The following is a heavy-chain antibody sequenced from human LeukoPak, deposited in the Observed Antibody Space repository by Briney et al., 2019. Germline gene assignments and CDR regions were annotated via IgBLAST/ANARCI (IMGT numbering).Heavy chain of an antibody. CDR1: QFNFKKFG. Sequence: GGSLRLSCATSQFNFKKFGMTWVRQAPGRGLEWVSSINGVGTQYADSVQGRFAISRDNSKNTLYLEMNSLRAEDTAVYYCAKDPNGDYIGTFDIWDQGTMVTVSS. CDR2: INGVGT. V-gene: IGHV3-23*01. D-gene: IGHD4-17*01. CDR3: AKDPNGDYIGTFDI. J-gene: IGHJ3*02.